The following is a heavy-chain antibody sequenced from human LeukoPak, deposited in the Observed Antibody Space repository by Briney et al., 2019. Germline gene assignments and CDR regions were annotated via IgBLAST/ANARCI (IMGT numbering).Heavy chain of an antibody. CDR2: IKQDGSEK. D-gene: IGHD6-6*01. V-gene: IGHV3-7*01. CDR1: GFTFSSYW. J-gene: IGHJ6*03. Sequence: PGGSLRLSCAASGFTFSSYWMSWVRQAPGKGLEWVANIKQDGSEKYYVDSVKGRFTISRDNAKNSLYLQMNSLRAEDTAVYYCARGGAARPYYYYYYVDVWGKGTTVTVSS. CDR3: ARGGAARPYYYYYYVDV.